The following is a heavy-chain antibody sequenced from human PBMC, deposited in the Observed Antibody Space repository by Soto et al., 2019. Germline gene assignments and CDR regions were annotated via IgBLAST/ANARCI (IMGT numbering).Heavy chain of an antibody. CDR2: ISGSGGST. CDR3: AKDGRIMITSGGGAFDY. Sequence: EVQLLESGGGLVQPGGSLRLSCAASGFTFSSYAMSWVRQAPGTGLEWVSAISGSGGSTNYADSVKGRFTISRDNSKNKLYLQMNSLRAEDTAVYYCAKDGRIMITSGGGAFDYWGQGTLVTVSS. J-gene: IGHJ4*02. CDR1: GFTFSSYA. V-gene: IGHV3-23*01. D-gene: IGHD3-16*01.